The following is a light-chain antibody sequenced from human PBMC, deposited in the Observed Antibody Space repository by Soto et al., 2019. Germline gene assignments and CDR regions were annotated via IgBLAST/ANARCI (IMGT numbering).Light chain of an antibody. Sequence: AIQLTQSPSSLSASVGDRVTITCRASQGISSALAWYQQKPGKAPKLLIYDASSLESGVPSRFSGSGSGTAFTLTISSLQPEAFATYYCQQFNSYPFITFGQGTRLEIK. CDR3: QQFNSYPFIT. V-gene: IGKV1-13*02. J-gene: IGKJ5*01. CDR2: DAS. CDR1: QGISSA.